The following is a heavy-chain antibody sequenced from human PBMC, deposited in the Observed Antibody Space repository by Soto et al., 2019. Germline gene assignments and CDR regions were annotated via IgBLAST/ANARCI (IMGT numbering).Heavy chain of an antibody. CDR1: GFTFSDSA. D-gene: IGHD4-17*01. CDR3: TRPNAGDYSNFDY. J-gene: IGHJ4*02. CDR2: IRSKANNYAT. Sequence: EVQLVESGGGLVQPGGSLKLSCAASGFTFSDSAIHWVRQTSGKGLEWVGRIRSKANNYATVYAASLEGRFTISRDDAKNTPNLQINSLKTEDTAVYYCTRPNAGDYSNFDYWGQGTLVTVSS. V-gene: IGHV3-73*02.